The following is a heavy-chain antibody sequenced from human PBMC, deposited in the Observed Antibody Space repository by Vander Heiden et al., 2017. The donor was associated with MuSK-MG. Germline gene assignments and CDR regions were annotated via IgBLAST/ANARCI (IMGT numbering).Heavy chain of an antibody. Sequence: QVQLVQSGAEVEKPGYWVNVCCKASGGTCTSYAIGWVQQARGQGLAGMGGISPIFGKANYAQKFQGRSTITADESTSTAYMERSSLRSDDPAVYYWARDPLERDDYCSGSSAFDIWGQGTMVTVSS. J-gene: IGHJ3*02. V-gene: IGHV1-69*01. CDR2: ISPIFGKA. CDR3: ARDPLERDDYCSGSSAFDI. CDR1: GGTCTSYA. D-gene: IGHD3-10*01.